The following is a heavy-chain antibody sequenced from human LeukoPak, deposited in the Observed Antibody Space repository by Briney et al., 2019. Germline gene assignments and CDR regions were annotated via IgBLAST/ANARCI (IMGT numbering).Heavy chain of an antibody. V-gene: IGHV3-53*04. CDR1: GFTVSSNY. Sequence: GGSLRLSCAASGFTVSSNYMSWVRQAPGKGLEWVSVIYSGGSTYYADSVKGRFTISRHNSKNTLYLQMNSLRAEDTAVYYCAREAPPGYCSSTSCRGPYYYYYGMDVWGQGTTVTVPS. J-gene: IGHJ6*02. D-gene: IGHD2-2*03. CDR2: IYSGGST. CDR3: AREAPPGYCSSTSCRGPYYYYYGMDV.